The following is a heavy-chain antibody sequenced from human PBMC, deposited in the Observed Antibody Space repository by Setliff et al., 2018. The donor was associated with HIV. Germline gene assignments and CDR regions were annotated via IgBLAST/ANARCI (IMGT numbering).Heavy chain of an antibody. CDR3: ARWGSGSYERVFDY. CDR1: GFSFGSYW. V-gene: IGHV3-7*01. Sequence: GGSLRLSCAASGFSFGSYWMSWVRQAPGKGLEWVANVKQDGSDKYYVDSVKGRFTISRDSAKNSPYLQMNSLRAEDTAVYFCARWGSGSYERVFDYWGQGMLVTVSS. D-gene: IGHD1-26*01. CDR2: VKQDGSDK. J-gene: IGHJ4*02.